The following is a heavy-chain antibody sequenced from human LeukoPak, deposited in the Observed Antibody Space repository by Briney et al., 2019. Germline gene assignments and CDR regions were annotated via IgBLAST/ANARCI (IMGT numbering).Heavy chain of an antibody. CDR2: INPSSGAT. V-gene: IGHV1-46*01. D-gene: IGHD1-26*01. CDR3: ARATNFYYYYGMDV. Sequence: ASVKVSCKASGYTFTSYYIHWVRQAPGQGLEWMGIINPSSGATSYAQKFQGRATMTRDTSTSTVYMELSSQRSEDTAVYYCARATNFYYYYGMDVWGQGTTVTVSS. CDR1: GYTFTSYY. J-gene: IGHJ6*02.